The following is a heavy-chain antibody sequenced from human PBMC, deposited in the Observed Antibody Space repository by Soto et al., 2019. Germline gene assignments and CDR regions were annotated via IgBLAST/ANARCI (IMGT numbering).Heavy chain of an antibody. CDR1: GFTFDDYA. J-gene: IGHJ5*02. CDR3: AKGAYSSGWIKYTWFDP. Sequence: SLRLSCAASGFTFDDYAMHWVRQAPGKGLEWVSGISWNSGSIGYADSVKGRFTISRDNAKNSLYLQMNSLRAEDTALYYCAKGAYSSGWIKYTWFDPWGQGTLVTVSS. D-gene: IGHD6-19*01. CDR2: ISWNSGSI. V-gene: IGHV3-9*01.